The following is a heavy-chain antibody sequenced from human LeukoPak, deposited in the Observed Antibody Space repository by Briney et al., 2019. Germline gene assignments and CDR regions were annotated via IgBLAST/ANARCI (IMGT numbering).Heavy chain of an antibody. D-gene: IGHD4-17*01. CDR2: IYYSGST. CDR3: ARDFGTVTTSPYWYFDL. J-gene: IGHJ2*01. Sequence: PSETLSLTCTVSGGSISSYYWSWIRQPPGKGLEWIGYIYYSGSTNYNPSLKSRVTISVDTSKNQFSLKLSSVTAADTAVYYCARDFGTVTTSPYWYFDLWGRGTLVTVSS. CDR1: GGSISSYY. V-gene: IGHV4-59*01.